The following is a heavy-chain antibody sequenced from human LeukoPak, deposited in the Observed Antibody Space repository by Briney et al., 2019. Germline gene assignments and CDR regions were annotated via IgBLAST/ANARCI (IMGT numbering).Heavy chain of an antibody. CDR2: IKQDGSEK. D-gene: IGHD3-16*01. V-gene: IGHV3-7*01. Sequence: PGGSLRLSCAASGFTFSSYAMSWVRQAPGKGLEWVANIKQDGSEKYYVDSVKGRFTIPRDNAKNSLYLQMNSLRAEDTAVYYCARDASYYDYVWGSYSNYYYGMDVWGQGTTVTVSS. CDR1: GFTFSSYA. J-gene: IGHJ6*02. CDR3: ARDASYYDYVWGSYSNYYYGMDV.